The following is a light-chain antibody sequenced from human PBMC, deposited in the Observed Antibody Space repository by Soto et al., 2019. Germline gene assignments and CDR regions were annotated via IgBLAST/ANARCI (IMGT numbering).Light chain of an antibody. V-gene: IGKV1-5*01. Sequence: DIQMTQSPSTLSASVGDRVTITCRASQSISSWLAWYQQKPGKAPKFLIYDASNLESGDPSRFSGSGSGTEFTLTISSLHPDDFATYYCQQYSSYWTFGQGTKVEIK. CDR1: QSISSW. CDR2: DAS. CDR3: QQYSSYWT. J-gene: IGKJ1*01.